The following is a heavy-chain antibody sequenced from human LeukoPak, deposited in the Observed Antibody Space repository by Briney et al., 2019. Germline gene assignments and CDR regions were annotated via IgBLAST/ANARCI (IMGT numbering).Heavy chain of an antibody. D-gene: IGHD4-17*01. CDR2: INPNSGGT. J-gene: IGHJ6*03. Sequence: ASVKVSCKASGYTFTGYYMHWVRQAPGQGLEWMGWINPNSGGTNYAQKFQGRVTMTRDTSISTAYMELSRLRSDDTAAYYCATTVTTPYYYYYYMDVWGKGTTVTVSS. CDR3: ATTVTTPYYYYYYMDV. V-gene: IGHV1-2*02. CDR1: GYTFTGYY.